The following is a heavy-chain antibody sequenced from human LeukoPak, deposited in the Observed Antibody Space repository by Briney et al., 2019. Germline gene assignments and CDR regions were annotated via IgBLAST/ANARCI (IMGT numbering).Heavy chain of an antibody. D-gene: IGHD5-18*01. CDR2: IYHNGST. CDR3: ARGSVHLWSFDY. CDR1: GGSISSGGYS. V-gene: IGHV4-30-2*01. J-gene: IGHJ4*02. Sequence: SQTLSLTCAVSGGSISSGGYSWSWIRQPPGNGLEWIGYIYHNGSTYYDPSLKSRVTISLDRSKNQFSLKLNSVTAADTAVYYCARGSVHLWSFDYWGQGTLVTVSS.